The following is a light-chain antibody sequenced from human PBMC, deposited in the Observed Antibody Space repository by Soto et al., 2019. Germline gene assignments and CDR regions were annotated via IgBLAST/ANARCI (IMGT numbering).Light chain of an antibody. CDR1: QSISTY. Sequence: DIQMTQSPSSLSASVGDRVTITCRASQSISTYLNWYQQKVGKAPKLLIYAASSLQRGVPSRFSGSGSGTDFTLTISRLQPEDFATYYCQQSYSTPRTVGQGTKLEIK. V-gene: IGKV1-39*01. CDR2: AAS. CDR3: QQSYSTPRT. J-gene: IGKJ2*02.